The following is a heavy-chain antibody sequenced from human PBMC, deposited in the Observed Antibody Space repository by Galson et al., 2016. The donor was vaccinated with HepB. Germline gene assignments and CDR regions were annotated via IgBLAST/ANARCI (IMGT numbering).Heavy chain of an antibody. CDR1: GGSISSGGYY. CDR2: IYYSGSS. J-gene: IGHJ6*03. Sequence: TLSLTCTVSGGSISSGGYYWSWIRQHPGKGLGWIGYIYYSGSSYYNPSLKSRLTISVDTSKNQFSLKLSSVTAADTAVYYCARGGSGYWEPYYYYMDVWGKGTTVTVSS. V-gene: IGHV4-31*03. CDR3: ARGGSGYWEPYYYYMDV. D-gene: IGHD3-22*01.